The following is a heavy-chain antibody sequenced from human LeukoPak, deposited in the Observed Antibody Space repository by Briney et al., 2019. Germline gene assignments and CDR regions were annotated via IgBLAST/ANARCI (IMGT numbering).Heavy chain of an antibody. J-gene: IGHJ3*02. D-gene: IGHD4-17*01. CDR2: KKQDGSEK. V-gene: IGHV3-7*01. CDR1: GFTFSNFW. Sequence: GSLRLSCVGPGFTFSNFWMNWVRQAPGKGLEWGASKKQDGSEKFYVDSVKGRFTISRDNAKNSLHLQMNSLRVEDTAVYYCARDMIGNYGDYPTAFDIWGQGTMVTVSS. CDR3: ARDMIGNYGDYPTAFDI.